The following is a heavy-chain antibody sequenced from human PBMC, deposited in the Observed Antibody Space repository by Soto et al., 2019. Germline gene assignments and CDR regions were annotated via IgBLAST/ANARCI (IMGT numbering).Heavy chain of an antibody. CDR3: ARDRVESGYPEYFQH. D-gene: IGHD3-22*01. J-gene: IGHJ1*01. Sequence: EVQLVESGGGLIQPGVSLRLSCAASGFTDSSNYMSWVRQAPGKGLEWVSVIYSGGSTYYADSVKGRFTISRDNSKNTLYLQINSLRAEDTAVYYCARDRVESGYPEYFQHWGQGTLVTVSS. CDR2: IYSGGST. CDR1: GFTDSSNY. V-gene: IGHV3-53*01.